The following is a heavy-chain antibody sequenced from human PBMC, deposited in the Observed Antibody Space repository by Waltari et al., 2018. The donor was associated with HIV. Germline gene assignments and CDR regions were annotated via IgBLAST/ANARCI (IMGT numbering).Heavy chain of an antibody. CDR3: ARDRAVTIRTDAFDI. CDR2: IKEDGSEK. D-gene: IGHD4-17*01. CDR1: GFTFSSYW. J-gene: IGHJ3*02. Sequence: EVQLVESGGGLVQPGGSLRLSCAASGFTFSSYWMSWVRQAPGKGLEWVANIKEDGSEKYYVDSVKGRFTISRDNAKNSLYLQMNSLRAEDTAVYYCARDRAVTIRTDAFDIWGQGTMVTVSS. V-gene: IGHV3-7*01.